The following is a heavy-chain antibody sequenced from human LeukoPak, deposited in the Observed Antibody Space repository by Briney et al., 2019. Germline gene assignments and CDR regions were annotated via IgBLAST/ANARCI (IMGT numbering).Heavy chain of an antibody. CDR1: GYTLTELS. J-gene: IGHJ4*02. CDR3: ATSQRWLQSQFDY. V-gene: IGHV1-24*01. CDR2: FDPEDGET. Sequence: ASVKVSCEVSGYTLTELSMHWVRQAPGKGLEWMGGFDPEDGETIYAQKFQGRVTMTEDTSTDTAYMELSSLRSEDTAVYYCATSQRWLQSQFDYWGQGTLVTVSS. D-gene: IGHD5-24*01.